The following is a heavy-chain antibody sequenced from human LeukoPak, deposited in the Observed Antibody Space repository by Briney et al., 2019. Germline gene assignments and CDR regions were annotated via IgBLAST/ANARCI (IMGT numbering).Heavy chain of an antibody. V-gene: IGHV3-13*01. CDR3: GRETSTSFDI. D-gene: IGHD2-2*01. CDR1: GITFSSYD. Sequence: GGSLRLSCAASGITFSSYDMHWVRQATGKGLEWVSVIDTAGHAYYPGYVKGRFTISRENTKNSLFLQMNSLRAGDTAVYYCGRETSTSFDIWGQGKLVTVSS. CDR2: IDTAGHA. J-gene: IGHJ3*02.